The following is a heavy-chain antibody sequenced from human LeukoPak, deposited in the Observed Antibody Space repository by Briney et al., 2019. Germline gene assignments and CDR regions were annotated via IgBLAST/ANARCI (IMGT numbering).Heavy chain of an antibody. CDR1: ADSFSSHY. CDR2: ISYIGST. J-gene: IGHJ3*02. V-gene: IGHV4-59*11. CDR3: ARDLVTVTKGFDI. Sequence: SETLSLTCAVSADSFSSHYWTWIRQPPGKGLEWIGYISYIGSTNYIPSLKSRVTISIDTSKNQFPLKLTSVTAADTAVYYCARDLVTVTKGFDIWGQGTMVSVSS. D-gene: IGHD4-17*01.